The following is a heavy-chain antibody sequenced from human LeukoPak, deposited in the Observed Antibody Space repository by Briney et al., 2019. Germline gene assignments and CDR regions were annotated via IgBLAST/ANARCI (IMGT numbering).Heavy chain of an antibody. CDR3: ARDSSDCSGGSCLDY. J-gene: IGHJ4*02. D-gene: IGHD2-15*01. CDR2: ISSSSSTI. Sequence: GGSLRLSCAASGFTFSSYSMNWVRQAPGKGLEWVSYISSSSSTIYYADSVEGRFTISRDNAKNSLYLQMNSLRAEDTAVYYCARDSSDCSGGSCLDYWGQGTLVTVSS. CDR1: GFTFSSYS. V-gene: IGHV3-48*01.